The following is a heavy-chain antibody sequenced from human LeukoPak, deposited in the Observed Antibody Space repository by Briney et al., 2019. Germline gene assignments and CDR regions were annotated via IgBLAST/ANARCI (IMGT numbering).Heavy chain of an antibody. D-gene: IGHD5-24*01. CDR1: GFTFSSYW. V-gene: IGHV3-53*01. J-gene: IGHJ3*02. CDR3: ARVFRDADAFDI. CDR2: IYSGGST. Sequence: GGSLRLSCAASGFTFSSYWMSWVRQAPGKGLEWVSVIYSGGSTYYADSVKGRFTISRDNSKNTLYPQMNSLRAEDTAVYYCARVFRDADAFDIWGQGTMVTVSS.